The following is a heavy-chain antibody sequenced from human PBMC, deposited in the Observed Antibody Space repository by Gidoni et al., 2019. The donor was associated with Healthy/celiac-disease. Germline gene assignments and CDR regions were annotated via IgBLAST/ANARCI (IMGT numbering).Heavy chain of an antibody. CDR3: AKDQGPTHLGELSF. Sequence: EVQLVESGGGLVQPGRSLRLSCAASGFTFDDYAMHWVRQAPGKGLEWVSVISWNSGSIGYADSVKGRFTISRDNAKNSLYLQMNSLRAEDTALYYCAKDQGPTHLGELSFWGQGTLVTVSS. CDR2: ISWNSGSI. CDR1: GFTFDDYA. V-gene: IGHV3-9*01. D-gene: IGHD3-16*02. J-gene: IGHJ4*02.